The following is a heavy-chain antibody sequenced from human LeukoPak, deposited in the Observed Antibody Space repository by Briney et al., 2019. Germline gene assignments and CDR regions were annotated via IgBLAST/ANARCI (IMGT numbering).Heavy chain of an antibody. CDR2: ISAYNGNT. J-gene: IGHJ6*02. CDR1: GYTFTSYG. V-gene: IGHV1-18*01. Sequence: ASVKVSCKASGYTFTSYGISWVRQAPGQGLEWMGWISAYNGNTNYAQKLQGRVTMTTDTSTSTAYMELRSLRSDDTAVYYCARDKSQVVPVGYCGSGRTHGMDVWGQGTTVTVSS. CDR3: ARDKSQVVPVGYCGSGRTHGMDV. D-gene: IGHD3-10*01.